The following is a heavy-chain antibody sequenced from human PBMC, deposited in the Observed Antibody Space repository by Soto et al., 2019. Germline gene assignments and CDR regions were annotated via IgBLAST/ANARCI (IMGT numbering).Heavy chain of an antibody. CDR3: ARDANTNYYFDY. Sequence: ETLSLTCTVSGASITSYYWSWIRQPPGKGPEWIGFTHYSGTTSYNPSLKSRVTISVDTSKNQFSLELISVTAADTAVYYCARDANTNYYFDYWGHGTPVTVSS. CDR1: GASITSYY. D-gene: IGHD4-4*01. CDR2: THYSGTT. V-gene: IGHV4-59*01. J-gene: IGHJ4*01.